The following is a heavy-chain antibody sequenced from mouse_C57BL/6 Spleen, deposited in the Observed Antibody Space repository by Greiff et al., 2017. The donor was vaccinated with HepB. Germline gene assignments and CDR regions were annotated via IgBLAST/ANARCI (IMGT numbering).Heavy chain of an antibody. CDR1: GFNIKDYY. CDR2: IDPEDGET. Sequence: VQLQQSGAELVKPGASVKLSCTASGFNIKDYYMHWVKQRTEQGLEWIGRIDPEDGETKYAPKFQGKAPITADTSSNTAYLQLSSLTSEDTAVYYCASYYYGSSNCWDFDVWGTGTTVTVSS. CDR3: ASYYYGSSNCWDFDV. J-gene: IGHJ1*03. V-gene: IGHV14-2*01. D-gene: IGHD1-1*01.